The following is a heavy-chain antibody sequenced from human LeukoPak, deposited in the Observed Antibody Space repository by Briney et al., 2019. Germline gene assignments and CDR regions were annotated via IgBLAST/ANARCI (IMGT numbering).Heavy chain of an antibody. Sequence: ASVKVSCKASGYSFTSYCIHWVRQAPGQGLEWMGVINPSGGSTSYAQKFQGRVTMTRDTSTSTVYMELSSLRSDDTAVYYCARGDFQQLAAFDIWGQGTMVTVSS. CDR1: GYSFTSYC. D-gene: IGHD6-13*01. J-gene: IGHJ3*02. CDR3: ARGDFQQLAAFDI. V-gene: IGHV1-46*01. CDR2: INPSGGST.